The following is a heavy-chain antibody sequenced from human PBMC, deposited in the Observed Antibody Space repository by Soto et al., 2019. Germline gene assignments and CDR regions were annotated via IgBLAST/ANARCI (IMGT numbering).Heavy chain of an antibody. V-gene: IGHV3-74*01. Sequence: EVQLVESGGGLVQPGGSLRLSCAASGFTFSSYWLHWVRQAPGKGLVWLSRINSDGSSTNSADSVKGRFTISRDNAKSTLYLQLKSVRAEDTAVYCCARKGAVAGFGYWGQGSLVTVSS. CDR2: INSDGSST. CDR3: ARKGAVAGFGY. D-gene: IGHD6-19*01. CDR1: GFTFSSYW. J-gene: IGHJ4*02.